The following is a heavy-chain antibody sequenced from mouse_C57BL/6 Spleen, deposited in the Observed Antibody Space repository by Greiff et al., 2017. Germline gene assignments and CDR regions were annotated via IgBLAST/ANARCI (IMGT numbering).Heavy chain of an antibody. CDR2: IYPGDGDT. D-gene: IGHD2-4*01. Sequence: VKLQESGAELVKPGASVKISCKASGYAFSSYWMNWVKQRPGKGLVWIGQIYPGDGDTNYNGKFTGTATLTADKSSSTAYMQLSSLTSADSAVYFWARSYDYGRAMDYWGQGTTLTVSS. J-gene: IGHJ2*01. CDR3: ARSYDYGRAMDY. V-gene: IGHV1-80*01. CDR1: GYAFSSYW.